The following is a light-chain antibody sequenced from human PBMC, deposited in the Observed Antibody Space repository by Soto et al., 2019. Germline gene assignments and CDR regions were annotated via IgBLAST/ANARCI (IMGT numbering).Light chain of an antibody. V-gene: IGKV1-6*02. CDR1: QGIRNN. Sequence: AIQMTQSPSSLSASVGDRVTITCRASQGIRNNLGWFQQRPGKAPKLLIYATSSLQSGVPSRFSGSGSGTDFTLSISSLQPEDFATYYCLQDYNYPWTFGQGTKVEIK. CDR3: LQDYNYPWT. CDR2: ATS. J-gene: IGKJ1*01.